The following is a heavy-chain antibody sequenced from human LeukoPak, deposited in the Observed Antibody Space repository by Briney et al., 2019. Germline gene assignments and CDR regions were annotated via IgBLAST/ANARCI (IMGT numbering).Heavy chain of an antibody. V-gene: IGHV4-30-4*01. CDR3: AKTGWRGGGTFNEFDP. CDR1: GGSISIGDFK. J-gene: IGHJ5*02. Sequence: SETLSLTCTLSGGSISIGDFKWSWIRRSPGKGLEWIGYIYSNGTTCSNPSLKSRLTISIYTSRNQFSLKLSSVTAAATAVYYCAKTGWRGGGTFNEFDPWGQGTLVTVSS. D-gene: IGHD1-14*01. CDR2: IYSNGTT.